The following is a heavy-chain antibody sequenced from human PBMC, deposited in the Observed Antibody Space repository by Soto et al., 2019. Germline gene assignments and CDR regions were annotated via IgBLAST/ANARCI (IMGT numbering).Heavy chain of an antibody. D-gene: IGHD4-17*01. CDR3: SKWSGYGDL. CDR2: ISVTPGIT. V-gene: IGHV3-23*01. J-gene: IGHJ4*02. Sequence: EMQLLESGGGLVQPGGSLRLSCAASGFTMSTYSVTWVRQAPGKGLEWVSGISVTPGITFYADSVKGRFTISRDSSNNAVYLQLNTLRAEYTAMYFCSKWSGYGDLWGPGTLVTVSS. CDR1: GFTMSTYS.